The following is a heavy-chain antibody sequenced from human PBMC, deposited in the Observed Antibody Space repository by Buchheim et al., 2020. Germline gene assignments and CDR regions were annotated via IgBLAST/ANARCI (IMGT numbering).Heavy chain of an antibody. J-gene: IGHJ4*02. CDR2: VYYTGGA. CDR1: GGSINNYY. Sequence: QVQLQESGPRLVKPSETLSLTCTVSGGSINNYYWSWIRQPPGKGLEWVGYVYYTGGAHYNPSLKSRLTISLDTSKSQFSLRLSSVTAADTAVYYCARQVGFTGSSFDYFDFWGQGTL. V-gene: IGHV4-59*08. D-gene: IGHD3-10*01. CDR3: ARQVGFTGSSFDYFDF.